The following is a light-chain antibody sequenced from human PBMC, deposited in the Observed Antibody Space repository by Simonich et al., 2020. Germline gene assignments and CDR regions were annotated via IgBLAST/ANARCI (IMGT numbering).Light chain of an antibody. CDR1: SSDVGIYNL. CDR3: CSYAGSSTYV. CDR2: YGS. J-gene: IGLJ1*01. Sequence: QSALTQPAPVSGSPGQTITISCTGTSSDVGIYNLVYWYQQHPGKAPKHMIYYGSKRPSGFSNAFSGSKAGNTASLTIAGLQAEDDAYYYCCSYAGSSTYVFGTWTKVTVL. V-gene: IGLV2-23*01.